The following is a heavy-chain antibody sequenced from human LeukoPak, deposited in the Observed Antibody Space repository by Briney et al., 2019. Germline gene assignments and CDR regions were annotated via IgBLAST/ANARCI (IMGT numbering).Heavy chain of an antibody. J-gene: IGHJ4*02. Sequence: LTGGSLRLSCAASGFTFSSYGMHWVRQAPGKGLEWVSAISGSGGSTYYADSVKGRFTISRDNSKNTLYLQMNSLRAEDTAVYYCAKGTGYYDSSGPFDYWGQGTLVTVSS. CDR3: AKGTGYYDSSGPFDY. V-gene: IGHV3-23*01. CDR2: ISGSGGST. CDR1: GFTFSSYG. D-gene: IGHD3-22*01.